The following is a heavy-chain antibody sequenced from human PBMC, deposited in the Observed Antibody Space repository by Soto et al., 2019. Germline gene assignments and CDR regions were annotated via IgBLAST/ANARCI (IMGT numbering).Heavy chain of an antibody. J-gene: IGHJ3*02. V-gene: IGHV3-21*01. CDR2: ISSSSSYI. Sequence: GSLRLSCAASGFTFSSYSMNWVRQAPGKGLEWVSSISSSSSYIYYADSLKGRFTISRDNAKNSLYLQMNSLRAEDTAVYYCARDGPRGVVGATRRDAFDIWGQGTMVTVSS. CDR3: ARDGPRGVVGATRRDAFDI. CDR1: GFTFSSYS. D-gene: IGHD1-26*01.